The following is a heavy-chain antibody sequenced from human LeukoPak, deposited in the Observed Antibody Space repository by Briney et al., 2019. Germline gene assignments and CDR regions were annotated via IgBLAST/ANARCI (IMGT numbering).Heavy chain of an antibody. V-gene: IGHV4-39*07. CDR1: GGSISSSSYY. Sequence: SETLSLTCTVSGGSISSSSYYWGWIRQPPGKGLEWIGSIYYSGSTYYNPSLKSRVTISVDTSKNQLSLKLSSVTAADTAVYYCARDYYDYGDYVYYFDYWGQGTLVTVSS. J-gene: IGHJ4*02. CDR3: ARDYYDYGDYVYYFDY. CDR2: IYYSGST. D-gene: IGHD4-17*01.